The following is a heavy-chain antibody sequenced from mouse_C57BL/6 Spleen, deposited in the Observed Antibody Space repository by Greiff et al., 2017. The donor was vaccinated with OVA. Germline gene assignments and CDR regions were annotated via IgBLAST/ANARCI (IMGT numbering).Heavy chain of an antibody. J-gene: IGHJ1*03. CDR2: INPSSGYT. V-gene: IGHV1-7*01. CDR3: ARNPYGSRGGGYFDV. D-gene: IGHD1-1*01. CDR1: GYTFTSYW. Sequence: QVQLKESGAELAKPGASVKLSCKASGYTFTSYWMHWVKQRPGQGLEWIGYINPSSGYTKYNQKFKDKATLTADKSSSTAYMQLSSLTYEDSAVYYCARNPYGSRGGGYFDVWGTGTTVTVSS.